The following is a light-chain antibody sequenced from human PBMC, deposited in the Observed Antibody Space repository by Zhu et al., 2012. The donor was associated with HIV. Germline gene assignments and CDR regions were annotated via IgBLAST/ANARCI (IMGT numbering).Light chain of an antibody. V-gene: IGKV1-39*01. CDR2: TAS. CDR3: QQSFDTPIT. CDR1: QRFSNY. J-gene: IGKJ5*01. Sequence: DIQMTQSPSSLSASVGDRVTISCRTSQRFSNYLNWYQQKPGKAPKLLIYTASYLQSGVPSRFSGSGSGTDFTLTISNLQPKDFATYYCQQSFDTPITFGQGTRLEIK.